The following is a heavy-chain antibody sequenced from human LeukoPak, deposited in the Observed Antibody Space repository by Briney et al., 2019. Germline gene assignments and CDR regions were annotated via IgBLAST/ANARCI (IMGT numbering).Heavy chain of an antibody. D-gene: IGHD3-10*01. Sequence: KTSETLSLTCTVSGGSISSGGYYWSWIRQHPGKGLEWIGYIYYSGSTYYNPSLKSRVTIPVDTSKNQFSLKLSSVTAADTAVYYCARDGFYGSGHFVYWGQGTLVTVSS. CDR1: GGSISSGGYY. J-gene: IGHJ4*02. CDR2: IYYSGST. CDR3: ARDGFYGSGHFVY. V-gene: IGHV4-31*03.